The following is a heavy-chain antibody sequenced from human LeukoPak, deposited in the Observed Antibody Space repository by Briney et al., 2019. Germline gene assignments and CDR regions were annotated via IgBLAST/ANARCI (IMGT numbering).Heavy chain of an antibody. D-gene: IGHD2-2*01. J-gene: IGHJ4*02. V-gene: IGHV3-48*03. CDR1: GFTFSSYA. Sequence: PGGSLRLSCAASGFTFSSYAMSWVRQAPGKGLEGVSYISSSGSTIYYADSVKGRFTISRDNAKNSLYLQMNSLRAEDTAVYYCASTIVVVPAAMGYEDYWGQGTLVTVSS. CDR2: ISSSGSTI. CDR3: ASTIVVVPAAMGYEDY.